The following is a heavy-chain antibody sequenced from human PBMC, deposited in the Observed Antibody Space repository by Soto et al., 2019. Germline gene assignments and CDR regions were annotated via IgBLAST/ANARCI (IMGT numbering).Heavy chain of an antibody. D-gene: IGHD3-22*01. CDR3: TNRISSGPRTIDY. Sequence: GGSLRLSCAASGFTFSNAWMNWVSQAPGKGLEWVGRIKSKTDGGTTDYAAPVKGRFTISRDDSKNTLYLQMNSLKTEDTAVYYCTNRISSGPRTIDYWGQGTLVTVSS. CDR1: GFTFSNAW. CDR2: IKSKTDGGTT. V-gene: IGHV3-15*07. J-gene: IGHJ4*02.